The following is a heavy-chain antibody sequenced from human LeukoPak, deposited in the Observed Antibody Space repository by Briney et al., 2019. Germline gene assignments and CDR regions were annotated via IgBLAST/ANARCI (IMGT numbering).Heavy chain of an antibody. J-gene: IGHJ4*02. CDR1: GFIFSSYG. V-gene: IGHV3-30*02. CDR2: IRYDGIKK. CDR3: AKDGLDYYGSGSYRLLDY. D-gene: IGHD3-10*01. Sequence: GSLRLSCAASGFIFSSYGMHWVRQAPGKGLEWVAFIRYDGIKKYYADSVKGRFTISRDNSKNTLYLQMNSLRAEDTAVYYCAKDGLDYYGSGSYRLLDYWGQGTLVTVSS.